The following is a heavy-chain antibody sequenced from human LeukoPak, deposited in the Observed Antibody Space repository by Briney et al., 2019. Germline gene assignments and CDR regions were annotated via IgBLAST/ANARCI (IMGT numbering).Heavy chain of an antibody. V-gene: IGHV4-59*01. J-gene: IGHJ4*02. D-gene: IGHD3-22*01. CDR2: IYYSGST. CDR1: GGSISSYY. CDR3: ARDLYYDSSGYLTLFDY. Sequence: SETLSLTCTVSGGSISSYYWSWIRQPPGKGLEWIGYIYYSGSTNYNPSLKSRVTISEDTSKNQFSLKLSSVTAADTAVYYCARDLYYDSSGYLTLFDYWGQGTLVTVSS.